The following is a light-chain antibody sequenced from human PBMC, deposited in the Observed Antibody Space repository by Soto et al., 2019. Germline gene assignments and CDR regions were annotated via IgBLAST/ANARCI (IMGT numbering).Light chain of an antibody. CDR2: NAF. Sequence: EVVLTQSPGTLSLSPGERATLSCRASQSVSSSYLAWYQQKPGQAPRILIYNAFNRANGIPDRFSGSGSGTDFTLTISRLEPEDFAVYYCQQYGSSPGTFGGGTKVDI. CDR3: QQYGSSPGT. J-gene: IGKJ4*01. CDR1: QSVSSSY. V-gene: IGKV3-20*01.